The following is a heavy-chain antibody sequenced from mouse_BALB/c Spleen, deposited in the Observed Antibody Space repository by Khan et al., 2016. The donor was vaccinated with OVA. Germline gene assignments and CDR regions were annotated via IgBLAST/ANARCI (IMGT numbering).Heavy chain of an antibody. CDR1: GYTFRNDG. V-gene: IGHV9-3-1*01. CDR2: INTYTGES. J-gene: IGHJ4*01. Sequence: IQLVQSGPELKKPGETVKISCKAFGYTFRNDGMNWVKQAPGKGLKWMGWINTYTGESTHADDFKGRFVFSLEISASTAYLQINNLKNEDTATYFCARPPYFSYVMDYWGQGTSVTVSS. CDR3: ARPPYFSYVMDY. D-gene: IGHD2-10*01.